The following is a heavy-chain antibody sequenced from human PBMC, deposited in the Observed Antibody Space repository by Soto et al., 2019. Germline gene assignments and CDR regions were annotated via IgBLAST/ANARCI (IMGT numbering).Heavy chain of an antibody. V-gene: IGHV3-72*01. CDR2: TRNKANSYTT. J-gene: IGHJ4*02. D-gene: IGHD3-22*01. CDR1: GFTFSDHY. CDR3: ASRSSGYFDY. Sequence: GGSLRLSCAASGFTFSDHYMDWVRQAPGKGLEWVGRTRNKANSYTTEYAASVKGRFTISRDDSKNSLYLQMNSLKTEDTDVYYCASRSSGYFDYWGQGTLVTVSS.